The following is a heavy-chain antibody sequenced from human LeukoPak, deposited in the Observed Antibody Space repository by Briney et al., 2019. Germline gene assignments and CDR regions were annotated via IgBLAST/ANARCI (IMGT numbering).Heavy chain of an antibody. V-gene: IGHV3-23*01. J-gene: IGHJ4*02. CDR3: AKGTMIVVVYYFDY. CDR2: ISSGGST. Sequence: GGSLRLSCAASGFTFSNYEMNWVRQAPGKGLEWVSYISSGGSTYYADSVKGRFTISRDNSKNTLYLQMNSLRAEDTAVYYCAKGTMIVVVYYFDYWGQGTLVTVSS. D-gene: IGHD3-22*01. CDR1: GFTFSNYE.